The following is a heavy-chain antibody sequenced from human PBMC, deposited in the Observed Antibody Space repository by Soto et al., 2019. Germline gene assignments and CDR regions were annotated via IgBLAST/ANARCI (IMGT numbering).Heavy chain of an antibody. CDR1: GCTCGASN. CDR2: IGSKGETYAT. J-gene: IGHJ4*02. D-gene: IGHD3-9*01. Sequence: GWSLRLSCAAAGCTCGASNLQWVRQASGKGLEWIGRIGSKGETYATTYAASVKGRFTISRDDSKKTAYLQMNNLESEDAAVYYCSRDDSDWFFNWGRATLVTVSS. V-gene: IGHV3-73*01. CDR3: SRDDSDWFFN.